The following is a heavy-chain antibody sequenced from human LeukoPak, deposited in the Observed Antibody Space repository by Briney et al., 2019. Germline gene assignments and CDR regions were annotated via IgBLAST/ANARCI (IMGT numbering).Heavy chain of an antibody. V-gene: IGHV3-64D*06. CDR2: SSANGGST. J-gene: IGHJ4*02. Sequence: GGSLRLSCSASGFTFSIRPMHWVRQAPGKGLEYVSGSSANGGSTYSADSVKGRFIISRDSSKNTVYLQMSSLRPEDTALYYCVTQISGWVYWGQGTLVTVSS. CDR1: GFTFSIRP. CDR3: VTQISGWVY. D-gene: IGHD6-19*01.